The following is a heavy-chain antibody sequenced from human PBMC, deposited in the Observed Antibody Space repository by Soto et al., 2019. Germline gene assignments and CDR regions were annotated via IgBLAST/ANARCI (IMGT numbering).Heavy chain of an antibody. CDR1: GGTFSNYA. CDR3: ARDNPYTNSFGNWFDP. CDR2: IIPVFGTA. Sequence: QVRLVQSGAEVKKPGSSVKVSCKASGGTFSNYAITWLRLAPGQGLGWLGGIIPVFGTANYAQKFQGRVTITADESTSTAYMELNRLRSEDTAVYYCARDNPYTNSFGNWFDPWGQGTLVIVS. J-gene: IGHJ5*02. V-gene: IGHV1-69*01. D-gene: IGHD6-13*01.